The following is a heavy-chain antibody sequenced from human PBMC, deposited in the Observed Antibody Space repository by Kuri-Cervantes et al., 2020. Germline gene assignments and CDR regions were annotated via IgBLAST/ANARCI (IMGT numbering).Heavy chain of an antibody. D-gene: IGHD3-22*01. J-gene: IGHJ3*02. CDR3: ARKTLYYYDSSGYRICDAFDI. CDR1: GPSISRNYF. V-gene: IGHV4-38-2*01. CDR2: ISHDGVT. Sequence: SETLSLTCVVSGPSISRNYFWAWIRQPPGKGLEWIGSISHDGVTNYNPSLKSRVAILVDTSKSQFSLKLTSVTAADTAVYYCARKTLYYYDSSGYRICDAFDIWGQGTMVTVSS.